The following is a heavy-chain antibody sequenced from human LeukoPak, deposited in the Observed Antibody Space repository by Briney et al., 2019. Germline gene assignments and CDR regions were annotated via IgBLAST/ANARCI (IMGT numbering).Heavy chain of an antibody. D-gene: IGHD2-2*01. J-gene: IGHJ6*02. CDR1: GGSISSYY. Sequence: SETLSLTCTVSGGSISSYYWSWIRQPPGKGREWIGYIYYSGSNNYNPSLESRVTISVDTSKNQFSLKLSSVTAADTAVYYCARASMHYYYYYGMDVWGQGTTVTVSS. V-gene: IGHV4-59*01. CDR2: IYYSGSN. CDR3: ARASMHYYYYYGMDV.